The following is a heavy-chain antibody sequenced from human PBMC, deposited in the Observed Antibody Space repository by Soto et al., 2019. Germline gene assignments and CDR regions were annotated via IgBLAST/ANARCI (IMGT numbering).Heavy chain of an antibody. V-gene: IGHV4-39*01. D-gene: IGHD6-13*01. CDR1: GGSISSSSYY. CDR3: ARRHASSWFSLYGMDV. Sequence: QLQLQESGPGLVKPSETLSLTCTVSGGSISSSSYYWGWIRQPPGKGLEWIGSIYYSGSTYYNPSLKSRVTISVDTSNNQYSLKLSSVTAADTAVYYCARRHASSWFSLYGMDVWGQGTTVTVSS. J-gene: IGHJ6*02. CDR2: IYYSGST.